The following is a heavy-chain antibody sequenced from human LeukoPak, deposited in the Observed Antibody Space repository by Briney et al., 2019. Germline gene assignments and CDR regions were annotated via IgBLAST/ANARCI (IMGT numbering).Heavy chain of an antibody. J-gene: IGHJ4*02. D-gene: IGHD3-10*01. CDR2: INPNSGDT. Sequence: GASVKVSCKASGYTFTGYYMHWVRQAPGQGLEWMAWINPNSGDTHYAQRFQGRVTMTRDTSISTAYMELSSLRSDDTAVYYCARGGVITLDYWGQGTLVTVSS. CDR3: ARGGVITLDY. CDR1: GYTFTGYY. V-gene: IGHV1-2*02.